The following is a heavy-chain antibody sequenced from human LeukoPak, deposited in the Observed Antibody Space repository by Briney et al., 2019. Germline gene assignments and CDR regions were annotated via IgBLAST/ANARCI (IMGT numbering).Heavy chain of an antibody. CDR3: ARPFLRFSSGWHFDY. J-gene: IGHJ4*02. V-gene: IGHV4-34*01. D-gene: IGHD6-19*01. CDR2: INHSGNT. CDR1: GGTFSGYY. Sequence: SETLSLTCAVYGGTFSGYYWSWIRQPPGKGLEWIGEINHSGNTNNNPSLKSRVTISIDTSKNQFSLKLSSVTAADTAIYYCARPFLRFSSGWHFDYWGQGILVTVSS.